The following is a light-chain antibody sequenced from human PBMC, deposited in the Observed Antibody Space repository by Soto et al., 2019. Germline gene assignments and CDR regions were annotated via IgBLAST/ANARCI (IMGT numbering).Light chain of an antibody. V-gene: IGLV2-14*01. CDR1: SSDVGDYNY. Sequence: QSALTQPASVSGSPGQSITISCTGTSSDVGDYNYVSWYQHHPGKAPKVMIYEVSNRPSGVSNRFSGSKSGNTASLTISGLQAEDEADYYCSSYTSSSPLYVFGTGTKLTVL. J-gene: IGLJ1*01. CDR2: EVS. CDR3: SSYTSSSPLYV.